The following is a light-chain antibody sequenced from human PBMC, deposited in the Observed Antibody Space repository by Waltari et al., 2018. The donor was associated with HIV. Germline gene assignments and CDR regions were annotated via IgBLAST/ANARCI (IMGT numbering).Light chain of an antibody. CDR3: SSYTTSSTWV. CDR1: SSDIGDYNR. Sequence: QSALPQTPSVSGTLGQSLTISCTETSSDIGDYNRVSWYQQSPGPAPKLRIYEVTHRPSGVPVRFSGSKSGNTASLTISGLQADDEADYYCSSYTTSSTWVFGGGTKLTVL. V-gene: IGLV2-18*02. CDR2: EVT. J-gene: IGLJ3*02.